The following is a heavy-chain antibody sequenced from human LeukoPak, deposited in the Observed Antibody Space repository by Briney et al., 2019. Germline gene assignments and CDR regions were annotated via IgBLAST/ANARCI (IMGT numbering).Heavy chain of an antibody. D-gene: IGHD3-3*01. Sequence: SETLSLTCAVYGGSFSGYYWSWIRQPPGKGLEWIGSIYYSGSTYYNPSLKSRVTISVDTSKNQFSLKLSSVTAADTAVYYCARLPGNYDFWSGYYWSPLFDIWGQGTMVTVSS. CDR3: ARLPGNYDFWSGYYWSPLFDI. CDR1: GGSFSGYY. V-gene: IGHV4-34*01. J-gene: IGHJ3*02. CDR2: IYYSGST.